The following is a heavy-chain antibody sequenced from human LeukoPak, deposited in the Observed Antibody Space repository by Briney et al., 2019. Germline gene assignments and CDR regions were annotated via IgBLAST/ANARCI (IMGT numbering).Heavy chain of an antibody. Sequence: ASVKVSCKASNYIFTNYGFSWVRQAPGQGLEWMGGIIPIFGTANYAQKFQGRVTITADKSTNTAYMELSSLRSEDTAVYYCARKVPNDSSGYYYRGQFDPWGQGTLVTVSS. J-gene: IGHJ5*02. CDR1: NYIFTNYG. D-gene: IGHD3-22*01. CDR2: IIPIFGTA. V-gene: IGHV1-69*06. CDR3: ARKVPNDSSGYYYRGQFDP.